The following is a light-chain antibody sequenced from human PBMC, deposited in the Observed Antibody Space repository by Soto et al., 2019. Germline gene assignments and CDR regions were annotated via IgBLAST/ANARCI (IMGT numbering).Light chain of an antibody. CDR1: SSDIGYYDY. Sequence: QSALTQPASVSGSPGQSVTISCTGTSSDIGYYDYVSWYQQHPGKAPKLIIYDVTNRPSGFSNRFSGSKSGNTASLTISGLQAEDEADYYCSSYAGSRTLVFGGGTKVTVL. CDR3: SSYAGSRTLV. J-gene: IGLJ2*01. V-gene: IGLV2-14*01. CDR2: DVT.